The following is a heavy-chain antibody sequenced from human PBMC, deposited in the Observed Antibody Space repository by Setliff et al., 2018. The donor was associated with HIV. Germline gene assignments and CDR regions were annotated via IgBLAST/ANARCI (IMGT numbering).Heavy chain of an antibody. D-gene: IGHD1-26*01. J-gene: IGHJ6*03. Sequence: PGGSLRLSCAASGFTFSRYEMNWVRQAPGKGLEWVSYISSSGGTIYYADSVKGRFTISRDIAKNSLYLQVNSLRAEDTAVFYCARAWAAMGDTISDSYYYYMDVWGSGTTVTVSS. CDR2: ISSSGGTI. CDR1: GFTFSRYE. V-gene: IGHV3-48*03. CDR3: ARAWAAMGDTISDSYYYYMDV.